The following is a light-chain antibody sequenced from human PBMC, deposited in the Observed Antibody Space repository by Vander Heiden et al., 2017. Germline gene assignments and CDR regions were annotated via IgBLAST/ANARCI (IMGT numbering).Light chain of an antibody. CDR1: KLGDKY. Sequence: SYELTQPPSVSVSPGQTASITCSGDKLGDKYACWYQQKPGQSPVLVIYHDSKRPSGIPERFSGSNSGNTATLTISGTQAMDEAYYYCQAWDSSSLVFGTGTKVTVL. CDR2: HDS. V-gene: IGLV3-1*01. J-gene: IGLJ1*01. CDR3: QAWDSSSLV.